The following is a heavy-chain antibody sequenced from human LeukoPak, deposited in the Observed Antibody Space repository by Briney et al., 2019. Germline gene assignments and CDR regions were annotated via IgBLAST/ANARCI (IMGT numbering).Heavy chain of an antibody. CDR3: AKRGSGFYYYYYYMDA. J-gene: IGHJ6*03. CDR2: INHSGST. D-gene: IGHD3-10*01. Sequence: PSETLSLTCAVYGGSFSGYYWSWIRQPPGKGLEWIGEINHSGSTNYNPSLKSRVTISVDTSKNQFSLKLSSVTAADTAVYYCAKRGSGFYYYYYYMDAWGKGTTVTVSS. CDR1: GGSFSGYY. V-gene: IGHV4-34*01.